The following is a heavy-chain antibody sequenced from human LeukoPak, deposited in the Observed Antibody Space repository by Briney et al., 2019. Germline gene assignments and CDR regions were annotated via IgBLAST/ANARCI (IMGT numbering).Heavy chain of an antibody. J-gene: IGHJ4*02. D-gene: IGHD6-13*01. V-gene: IGHV3-9*01. Sequence: GGSLRLSCAASGFTFDDYAMHWVRQAPGKGLEWVSGISWNSGSIGYADSVKGRFTISRDNAKNSLYLQMNSLRAEDTALYYCAKQYSSSWYAAPGQWYYFDYWGQGTLVTVSS. CDR3: AKQYSSSWYAAPGQWYYFDY. CDR1: GFTFDDYA. CDR2: ISWNSGSI.